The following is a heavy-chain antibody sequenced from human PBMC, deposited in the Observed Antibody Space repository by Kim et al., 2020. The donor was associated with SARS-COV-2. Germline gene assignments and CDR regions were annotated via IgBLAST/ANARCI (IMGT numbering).Heavy chain of an antibody. CDR3: ASANYYGSGSYGESAFDI. Sequence: SVKVSCKASGGTFSSYAISWVRQAPGQGLEWMGGIIPIFGTANYAQKFQGRVTITADESTSTAYMELSSLRSEDTAVYYCASANYYGSGSYGESAFDIWGQGTMVTVSS. J-gene: IGHJ3*02. CDR2: IIPIFGTA. D-gene: IGHD3-10*01. V-gene: IGHV1-69*13. CDR1: GGTFSSYA.